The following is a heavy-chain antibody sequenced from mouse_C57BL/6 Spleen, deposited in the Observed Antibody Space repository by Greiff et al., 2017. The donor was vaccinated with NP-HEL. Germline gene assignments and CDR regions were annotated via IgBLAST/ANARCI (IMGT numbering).Heavy chain of an antibody. CDR1: GYTFTSYW. V-gene: IGHV1-7*01. CDR3: ARDYGYGYYAMDY. D-gene: IGHD2-2*01. J-gene: IGHJ4*01. CDR2: INPSSGYT. Sequence: QVQLQQSGAELAKPGASVKLSCKASGYTFTSYWMPWVKQRPGQGLEWIGYINPSSGYTKYNQKFKDKTTLTADKSSSTAYMQLSRLTDEDSAVYYCARDYGYGYYAMDYWGQGTSVTVSS.